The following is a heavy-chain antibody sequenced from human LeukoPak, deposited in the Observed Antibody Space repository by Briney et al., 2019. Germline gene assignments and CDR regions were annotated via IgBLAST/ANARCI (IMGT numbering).Heavy chain of an antibody. V-gene: IGHV1-2*06. J-gene: IGHJ4*02. CDR2: INPNSGGT. Sequence: GASVKVSCKASGYTFTGYYMHWVRQAPGQGLEWMGRINPNSGGTNYAQKFQGRVTMTRDTSISTAYMELSRLRSGDTAVYYCARAPRSTMVRGVIRSPYWGQGTLVTVSP. CDR3: ARAPRSTMVRGVIRSPY. D-gene: IGHD3-10*01. CDR1: GYTFTGYY.